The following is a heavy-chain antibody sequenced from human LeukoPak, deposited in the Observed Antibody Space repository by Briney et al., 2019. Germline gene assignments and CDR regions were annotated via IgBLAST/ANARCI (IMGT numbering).Heavy chain of an antibody. CDR2: ISSSDRTM. V-gene: IGHV3-48*03. CDR1: GFTFSSYE. CDR3: AREVGLDY. D-gene: IGHD2-2*01. J-gene: IGHJ4*02. Sequence: PGGSLRLSCAASGFTFSSYEMNWVRQAPGKGLEWVSYISSSDRTMYYADSVKGRFTISRDNAKNSLYLQMNSLRAEDTAVYYCAREVGLDYWGQGTLVTVSS.